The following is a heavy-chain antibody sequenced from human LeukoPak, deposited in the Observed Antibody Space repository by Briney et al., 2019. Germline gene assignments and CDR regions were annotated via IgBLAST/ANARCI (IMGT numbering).Heavy chain of an antibody. Sequence: GGSLRLSCAASGFSFSYYWMHWVRQGSGKGPVWVSRIIGDGTRTDYADSVKGRFIISGDNARNTVYLQMNSLRVEDTAVYYCVRDFRSADYWGQGTLVTVSS. CDR3: VRDFRSADY. CDR1: GFSFSYYW. CDR2: IIGDGTRT. J-gene: IGHJ4*02. V-gene: IGHV3-74*01.